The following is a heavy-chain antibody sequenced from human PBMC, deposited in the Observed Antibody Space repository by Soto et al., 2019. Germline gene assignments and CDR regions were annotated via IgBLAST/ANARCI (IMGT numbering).Heavy chain of an antibody. CDR1: GGSISSYY. CDR2: IYYSGST. CDR3: ASAATYYYDSSGYFQH. J-gene: IGHJ1*01. Sequence: PSETLSLTCTVSGGSISSYYWSWIRQPPGKGLEWIGYIYYSGSTNYNPSLKSRVTISVDTSKNQFSLKLSSVTAADTAVYYCASAATYYYDSSGYFQHWGQGTLVTV. D-gene: IGHD3-22*01. V-gene: IGHV4-59*01.